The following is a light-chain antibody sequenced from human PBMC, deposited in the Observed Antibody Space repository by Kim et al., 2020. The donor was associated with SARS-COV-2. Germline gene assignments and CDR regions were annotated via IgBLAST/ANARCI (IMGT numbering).Light chain of an antibody. CDR2: QDI. CDR1: KLGDKH. CDR3: QAWDSSTAV. V-gene: IGLV3-1*01. J-gene: IGLJ3*02. Sequence: VSPGQTASITCSGHKLGDKHYYWYQQKPGQSPVLVIYQDIKRPSGIPERFSGSNSGNTVTLTISGTQSMDEADYYCQAWDSSTAVFGGGTKVTVL.